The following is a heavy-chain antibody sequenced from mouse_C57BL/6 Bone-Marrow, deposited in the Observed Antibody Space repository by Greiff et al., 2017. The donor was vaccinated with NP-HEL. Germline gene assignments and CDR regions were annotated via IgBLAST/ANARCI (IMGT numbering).Heavy chain of an antibody. CDR1: GFTFSDFY. J-gene: IGHJ1*03. CDR2: SRNKANDYTT. CDR3: ARAIYYGSSYKYFDV. V-gene: IGHV7-1*01. D-gene: IGHD1-1*01. Sequence: VKLMESGGGLVQSGRSLRLSCATSGFTFSDFYMEWVRQAPGKGLEWIAASRNKANDYTTEYSASVKGRFIVSRDTSQSILYLQMNALRAEDTAIYYCARAIYYGSSYKYFDVWGTGTTVTVSS.